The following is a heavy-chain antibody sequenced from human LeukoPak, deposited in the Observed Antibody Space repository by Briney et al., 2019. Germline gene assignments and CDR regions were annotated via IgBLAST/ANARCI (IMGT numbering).Heavy chain of an antibody. CDR3: ARGEEVDYYYYYYMDV. D-gene: IGHD2-15*01. J-gene: IGHJ6*03. CDR1: GYTFTGYY. CDR2: INPNSGGT. Sequence: ASVKVSCKASGYTFTGYYMHWVRQAPGQGLEWMGWINPNSGGTNYAQKFQGRVTMTRDTSISTAYMELSRLRSDDTAVYYCARGEEVDYYYYYYMDVWGKGTTVNVSS. V-gene: IGHV1-2*02.